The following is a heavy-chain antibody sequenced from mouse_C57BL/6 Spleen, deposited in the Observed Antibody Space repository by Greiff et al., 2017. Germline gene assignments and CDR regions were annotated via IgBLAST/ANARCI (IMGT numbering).Heavy chain of an antibody. Sequence: VQLQQPGTELVKPGASVKLSCKASGYTFTSYWMHWVKQRPGQGLEWIGNINPSNGGTNYNEKFKSKATLTVDKSSSTAYMQLNSLTSEDSAVYYSARSPVYYGNYVYLDYWGQGTTLTVSS. CDR2: INPSNGGT. CDR3: ARSPVYYGNYVYLDY. V-gene: IGHV1-53*01. D-gene: IGHD2-1*01. CDR1: GYTFTSYW. J-gene: IGHJ2*01.